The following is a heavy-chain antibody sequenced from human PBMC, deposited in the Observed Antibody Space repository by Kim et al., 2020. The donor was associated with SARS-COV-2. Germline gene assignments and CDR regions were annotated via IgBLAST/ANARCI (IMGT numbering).Heavy chain of an antibody. Sequence: ASVKVSCKASGYTFTGYYIHWVRQAPGQGLEWMGWINPTTGGTNYAQKFQGRVTMTRDTSISTAYMDVSRLRPDDTAVYVCARVGEYGSGSYLVHWGQGTLVTVSS. CDR3: ARVGEYGSGSYLVH. D-gene: IGHD3-10*01. CDR1: GYTFTGYY. CDR2: INPTTGGT. V-gene: IGHV1-2*02. J-gene: IGHJ4*02.